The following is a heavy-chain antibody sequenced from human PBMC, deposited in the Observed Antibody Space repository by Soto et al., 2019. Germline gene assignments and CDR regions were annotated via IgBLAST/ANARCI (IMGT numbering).Heavy chain of an antibody. V-gene: IGHV3-23*01. J-gene: IGHJ3*02. CDR3: AKATAAGGGAFDI. CDR2: ILVGGST. Sequence: PGGSLRLSCAASGFICSSYDMSWVRQAPGKGLEWVSTILVGGSTHYEDSVKGRFTISRDGSKNTVYLQMNSLTAGDTAVYYCAKATAAGGGAFDICGQGTMVTV. D-gene: IGHD2-8*02. CDR1: GFICSSYD.